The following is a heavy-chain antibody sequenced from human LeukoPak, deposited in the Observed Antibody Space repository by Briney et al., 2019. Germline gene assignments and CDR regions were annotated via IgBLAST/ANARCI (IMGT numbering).Heavy chain of an antibody. CDR1: GGSISSYY. J-gene: IGHJ5*02. Sequence: SETLSLTCTVSGGSISSYYWSWIRQPPGKGLEWIGYIYYSGSTNYNPSPKSRVTISVDTSKNQFSLKLSSVTAADTAVYYCARDGQRFGEGGFDPWGQGTLVTVSS. CDR2: IYYSGST. D-gene: IGHD3-10*01. V-gene: IGHV4-59*01. CDR3: ARDGQRFGEGGFDP.